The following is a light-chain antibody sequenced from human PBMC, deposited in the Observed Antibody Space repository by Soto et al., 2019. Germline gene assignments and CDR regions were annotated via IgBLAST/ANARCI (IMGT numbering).Light chain of an antibody. CDR1: SSNIGAGYD. CDR3: QSYDSSLSGAV. CDR2: GNS. J-gene: IGLJ2*01. V-gene: IGLV1-40*01. Sequence: QSVLTQPRAVSGAPGQGVTISCTGSSSNIGAGYDVHWYQQLPGTAPKLLIYGNSNRPSGVPDRFSGSKSGTSASLAITGLQAEDEADYYCQSYDSSLSGAVFGGGTKVTVL.